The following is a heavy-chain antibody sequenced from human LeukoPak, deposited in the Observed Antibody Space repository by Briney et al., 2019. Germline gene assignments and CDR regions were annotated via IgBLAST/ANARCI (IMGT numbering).Heavy chain of an antibody. J-gene: IGHJ5*02. CDR1: GYSISSGYY. V-gene: IGHV4-38-2*01. CDR3: ARAYSNWFDP. Sequence: SETLSLTCAVSGYSISSGYYWGWIRQPPGKGLEWLGSIYHSGSTYNNPSVKSRVTMSVDTSKNQFSLKLTSVTAADTAVYYCARAYSNWFDPWGQGTLLTVSS. D-gene: IGHD4-11*01. CDR2: IYHSGST.